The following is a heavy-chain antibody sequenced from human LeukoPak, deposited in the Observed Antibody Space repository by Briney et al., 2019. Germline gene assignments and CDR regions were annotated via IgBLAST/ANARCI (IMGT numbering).Heavy chain of an antibody. Sequence: PGGSLRLPCAASGFTFSSYSMNWVRQAPGKGLEWVSSISSSSSYIYYADSVKGRFTISRDNAKNSLYLQMNSLRAEDTAVYYCARDERVKDIVVVVAATPMGDYYYCGMDVWGQGTTVTVSS. J-gene: IGHJ6*02. V-gene: IGHV3-21*01. CDR3: ARDERVKDIVVVVAATPMGDYYYCGMDV. CDR1: GFTFSSYS. CDR2: ISSSSSYI. D-gene: IGHD2-15*01.